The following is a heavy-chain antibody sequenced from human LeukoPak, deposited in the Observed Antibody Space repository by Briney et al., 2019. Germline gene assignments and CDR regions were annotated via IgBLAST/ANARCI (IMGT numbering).Heavy chain of an antibody. J-gene: IGHJ4*02. CDR1: GFTFSASP. Sequence: PGGSLRLSCTASGFTFSASPMHWVRQASGKGLEWVGRITSTYATAYAASVKGRFTISRDDSKSTTYLQMNSLETEDTAVYFCTREGCGATSRYTNDYWGQGTLVTVSS. CDR2: ITSTYAT. V-gene: IGHV3-73*01. CDR3: TREGCGATSRYTNDY. D-gene: IGHD2-2*02.